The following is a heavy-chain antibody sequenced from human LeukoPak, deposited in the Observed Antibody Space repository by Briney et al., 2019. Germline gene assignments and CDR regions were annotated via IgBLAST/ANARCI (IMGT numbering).Heavy chain of an antibody. Sequence: SVKVSCKASGGTFSSYAISWVRQAPGQGLEWMGRIIPIFGSANYAQKFQGRVTITTDESTSTAYMELSSLRSEDTAVYYCARERDGWYDGVYWGQGTLVTVSS. CDR2: IIPIFGSA. J-gene: IGHJ4*02. V-gene: IGHV1-69*05. CDR3: ARERDGWYDGVY. CDR1: GGTFSSYA. D-gene: IGHD6-19*01.